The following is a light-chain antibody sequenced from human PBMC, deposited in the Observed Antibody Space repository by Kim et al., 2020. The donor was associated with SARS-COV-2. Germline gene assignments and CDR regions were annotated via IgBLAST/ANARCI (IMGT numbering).Light chain of an antibody. CDR1: KLGDKY. V-gene: IGLV3-1*01. CDR3: QAWDISTVV. CDR2: QDS. J-gene: IGLJ2*01. Sequence: SYELTQPPSVSVSPGQTASITCSGDKLGDKYACWYQQKPGQSPVLVIYQDSKRPSGIPERFSGSNSGNTATLTISGPQAMDEADYYCQAWDISTVVFGGG.